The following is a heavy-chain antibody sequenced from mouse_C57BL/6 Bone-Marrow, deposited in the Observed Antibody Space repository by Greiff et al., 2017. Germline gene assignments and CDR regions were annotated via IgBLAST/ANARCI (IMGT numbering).Heavy chain of an antibody. CDR3: NYGRGYAMDY. CDR1: GYTFTSYG. Sequence: VQRVESGAELARPGASVKLSCKASGYTFTSYGISWVKQRTGQGLEWIGEIYPRSGNTYYNEKFKGKATLTADKSSSTAYMELRSLTSEDSAVYFCNYGRGYAMDYWGQGTSVTVSS. CDR2: IYPRSGNT. V-gene: IGHV1-81*01. J-gene: IGHJ4*01. D-gene: IGHD1-1*01.